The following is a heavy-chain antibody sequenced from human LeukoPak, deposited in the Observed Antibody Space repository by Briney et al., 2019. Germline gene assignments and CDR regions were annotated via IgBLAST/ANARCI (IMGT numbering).Heavy chain of an antibody. CDR1: GGSFSGYY. J-gene: IGHJ4*02. CDR3: ARGGVLRYFDWSGGPPGSLDY. CDR2: INHSGST. Sequence: SETLFLTCAVYGGSFSGYYWSWIRQPPGKGLEWIGEINHSGSTNYNPSLKGRVTISVDTSKNQFSLKLSSVTAADTAVYYCARGGVLRYFDWSGGPPGSLDYWGQGTLVTVSS. V-gene: IGHV4-34*01. D-gene: IGHD3-9*01.